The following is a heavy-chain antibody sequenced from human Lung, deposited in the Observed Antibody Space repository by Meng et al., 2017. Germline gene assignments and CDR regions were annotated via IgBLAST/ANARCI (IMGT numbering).Heavy chain of an antibody. V-gene: IGHV4-4*02. CDR3: ARFDISSSGRGDY. CDR2: ISHSGST. D-gene: IGHD1-26*01. CDR1: GGSITSSTW. J-gene: IGHJ4*02. Sequence: VQVPESGPGLVKQSGTLSLTCAVSGGSITSSTWWSWGRQNPGKGLEWFGEISHSGSTNYNPPLESRVTISVDKSKNQFSLKVYSVTAADTATYYCARFDISSSGRGDYWGQGILVTVSS.